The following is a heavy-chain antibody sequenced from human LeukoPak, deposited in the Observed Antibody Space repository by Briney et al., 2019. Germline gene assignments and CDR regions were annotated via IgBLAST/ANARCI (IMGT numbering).Heavy chain of an antibody. CDR1: GGSVSRGGYY. D-gene: IGHD3-3*02. J-gene: IGHJ2*01. Sequence: KPSETLSLTCTVSGGSVSRGGYYWSWIRQHPGKGLEWIGYIYYSGSTNYNPSLKSRVTISVDTSKNQFSLKLSSVTAADTAVYFCATIRVDYWYFDLWGRGTLVTVSS. CDR2: IYYSGST. CDR3: ATIRVDYWYFDL. V-gene: IGHV4-61*08.